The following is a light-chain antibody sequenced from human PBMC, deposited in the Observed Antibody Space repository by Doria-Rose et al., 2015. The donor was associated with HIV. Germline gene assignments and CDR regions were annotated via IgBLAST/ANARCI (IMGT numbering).Light chain of an antibody. CDR1: QCCSSTY. J-gene: IGKJ1*01. CDR3: HQYGTSWT. V-gene: IGKV3-20*01. Sequence: EIVMTQSPGTLSLSPGERATLSCRASQCCSSTYLAWYQQTPGQAPSLLIYDGSTRATGIPDRFSASGSGTDFTLTINRLEPEDFALYYCHQYGTSWTFGQGTKVEI. CDR2: DGS.